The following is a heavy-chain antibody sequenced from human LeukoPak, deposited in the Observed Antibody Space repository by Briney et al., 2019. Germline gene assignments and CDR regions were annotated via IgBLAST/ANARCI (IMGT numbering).Heavy chain of an antibody. Sequence: GASVKVSCKASGYTFTSYYMHWVRQAPGQGLEWMGIINPSGGSTSYAQKFQGRVTMTRDTSTSTVYMELSSLRSEDTAVYYCARGRRRLAAAGRVYYYYYMDVWGKGTTVTVSS. CDR2: INPSGGST. J-gene: IGHJ6*03. D-gene: IGHD6-13*01. CDR1: GYTFTSYY. V-gene: IGHV1-46*01. CDR3: ARGRRRLAAAGRVYYYYYMDV.